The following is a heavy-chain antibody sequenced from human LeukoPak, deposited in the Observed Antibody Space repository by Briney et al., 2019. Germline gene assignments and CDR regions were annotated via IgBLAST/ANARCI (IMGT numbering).Heavy chain of an antibody. CDR1: GGSISIISSSTYY. J-gene: IGHJ4*02. Sequence: SETLSLTCTVSGGSISIISSSTYYWGWIRQAPGKGLEWIGSLYYGDNSHYNPSLKSRATLSVDTYNNQFSLKLTSVTAADAAVYFCARQLPTAAADTRGYFDYWGQGTVVTVSS. D-gene: IGHD6-25*01. CDR2: LYYGDNS. CDR3: ARQLPTAAADTRGYFDY. V-gene: IGHV4-39*01.